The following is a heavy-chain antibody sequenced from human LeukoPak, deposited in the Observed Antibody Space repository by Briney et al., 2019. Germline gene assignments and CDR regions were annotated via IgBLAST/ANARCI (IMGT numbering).Heavy chain of an antibody. CDR2: IYPGDSDT. D-gene: IGHD3-3*01. V-gene: IGHV5-51*01. CDR3: ARLGDFWSGDNWFDP. Sequence: GESLQISCKGSGSRFTSYWIGWVRQMPGKGLEWMGIIYPGDSDTRYSPSFQGQVTISADKSISTAYLQWSSLKASDSAMYYCARLGDFWSGDNWFDPWGQGTLVTVSS. CDR1: GSRFTSYW. J-gene: IGHJ5*02.